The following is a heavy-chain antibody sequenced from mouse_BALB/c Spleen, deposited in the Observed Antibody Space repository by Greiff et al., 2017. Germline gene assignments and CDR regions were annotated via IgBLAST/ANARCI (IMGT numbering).Heavy chain of an antibody. Sequence: VKLQESGAELMKPGASVKISCKATGYTFSSYWIEWVKQRPGHGLEWIGEILPGSGSTNYNEKFKGKATFTADTSSNTAYMQLSSLTSEDSAVYYCARRDGYYYYYAMDYWGQGTSVTVSS. V-gene: IGHV1-9*01. J-gene: IGHJ4*01. D-gene: IGHD2-3*01. CDR1: GYTFSSYW. CDR3: ARRDGYYYYYAMDY. CDR2: ILPGSGST.